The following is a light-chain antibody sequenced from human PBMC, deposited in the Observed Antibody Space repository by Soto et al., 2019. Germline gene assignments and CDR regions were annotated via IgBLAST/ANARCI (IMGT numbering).Light chain of an antibody. CDR2: DNN. CDR3: GTWDNSLSAGV. Sequence: QSVLTQPPSVSAAPGQKVTISCSGSSSNIGKNHVSWYQQFPGTAPKLLIYDNNKRPSGIPDRFSGSKSGTSATLGITGLQTGDEADYYCGTWDNSLSAGVFGGGTKLTVL. CDR1: SSNIGKNH. V-gene: IGLV1-51*01. J-gene: IGLJ2*01.